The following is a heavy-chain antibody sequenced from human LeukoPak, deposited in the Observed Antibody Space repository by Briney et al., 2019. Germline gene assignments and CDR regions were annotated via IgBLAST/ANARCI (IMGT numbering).Heavy chain of an antibody. CDR1: GYTFTGYY. CDR2: ISAYNGNT. V-gene: IGHV1-18*04. Sequence: ASVKVSCKASGYTFTGYYMHWVRQAPGQGLEWMGWISAYNGNTNYAQKLQGRVTMTTDTSTSTAYMELRSLRSDDTAVYYCARDLATYGDANWFDPWGQGTLVTVSS. J-gene: IGHJ5*02. CDR3: ARDLATYGDANWFDP. D-gene: IGHD4-17*01.